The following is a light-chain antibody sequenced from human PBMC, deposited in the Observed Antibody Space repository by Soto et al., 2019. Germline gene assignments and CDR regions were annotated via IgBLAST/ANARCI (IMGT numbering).Light chain of an antibody. J-gene: IGLJ2*01. CDR2: EVS. V-gene: IGLV2-14*01. Sequence: QSVLTQPASVSGSPGQSITISCTGTSSDVGGYNYVSWYQQHPGKAPKLMIYEVSNRPSGVSNRFSGSKSGNTASLTISGLQAEDAADYSCSSYTSSSTHVVFCGGTKLTVL. CDR3: SSYTSSSTHVV. CDR1: SSDVGGYNY.